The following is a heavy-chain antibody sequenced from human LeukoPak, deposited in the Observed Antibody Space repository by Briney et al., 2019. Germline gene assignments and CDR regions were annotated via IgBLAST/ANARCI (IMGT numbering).Heavy chain of an antibody. D-gene: IGHD1-14*01. CDR2: IYYSGST. V-gene: IGHV4-39*07. J-gene: IGHJ4*02. Sequence: SETLSLTCTVSGGSISSSSYYWGWIRQPPGKGLEWIGSIYYSGSTYYNPSLKSRVTISVDTSKNQFSLKLSSVTAADTAVYYRARDNWNHGVDYCGEGNLLTVSS. CDR3: ARDNWNHGVDY. CDR1: GGSISSSSYY.